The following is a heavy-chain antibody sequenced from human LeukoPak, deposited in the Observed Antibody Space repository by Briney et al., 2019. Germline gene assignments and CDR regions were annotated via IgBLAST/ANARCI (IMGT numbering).Heavy chain of an antibody. CDR1: GGSITTSGHY. J-gene: IGHJ4*02. CDR3: ANYVSGTMRDY. Sequence: SETLSLTCTVSGGSITTSGHYWGWIRQPPGKGLEWIGSIDYRERTTYNPSLKSRVTISADTSRNQFSLKLSSVTATDAAVYYCANYVSGTMRDYWGQGTLVTVSS. V-gene: IGHV4-39*01. D-gene: IGHD3-16*01. CDR2: IDYRERT.